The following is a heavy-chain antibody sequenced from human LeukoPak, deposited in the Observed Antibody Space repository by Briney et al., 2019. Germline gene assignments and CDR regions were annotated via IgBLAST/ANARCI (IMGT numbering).Heavy chain of an antibody. Sequence: ASVKVSCKTSGYTFTGYYIHWVRQAPGQGLEWMGRINPNSGGTNYVQKFQGRVSMTRDTSISTAYMELSSLTSDDTAVYYCARPVGGSSWYYFDYWGQGTLVTVSS. CDR2: INPNSGGT. V-gene: IGHV1-2*06. CDR1: GYTFTGYY. CDR3: ARPVGGSSWYYFDY. J-gene: IGHJ4*02. D-gene: IGHD6-13*01.